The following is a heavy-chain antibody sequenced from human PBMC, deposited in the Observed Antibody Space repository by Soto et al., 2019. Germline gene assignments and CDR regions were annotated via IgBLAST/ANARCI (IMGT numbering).Heavy chain of an antibody. D-gene: IGHD3-22*01. CDR2: IYYSGST. Sequence: PSETLSLTCTVSGGSISSSSYYWGWIRQPPGKGLEWIGSIYYSGSTYYNPSLKSRVTISVDTSKNQFSLKLSSVTAAGTAVYYCARGGINMIVVVITEFDYWGQGTLVTVSS. CDR3: ARGGINMIVVVITEFDY. V-gene: IGHV4-39*01. CDR1: GGSISSSSYY. J-gene: IGHJ4*02.